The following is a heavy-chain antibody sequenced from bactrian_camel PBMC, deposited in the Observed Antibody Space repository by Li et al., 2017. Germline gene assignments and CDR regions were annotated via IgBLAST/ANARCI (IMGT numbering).Heavy chain of an antibody. CDR3: AADHYTDLEDTELC. Sequence: HVQLVESGGGSAQAEETLTLSCTISGFSLDDPVDIGWYRRVEENDCELVARTGSDGNPYYDNFVKGRFTIFADTAKNTVFLQMNSLKPDDTGVYYCAADHYTDLEDTELCWGQGTQVTVS. J-gene: IGHJ4*01. CDR1: GFSLDDPVD. CDR2: TGSDGNP. V-gene: IGHV3S53*01. D-gene: IGHD4*01.